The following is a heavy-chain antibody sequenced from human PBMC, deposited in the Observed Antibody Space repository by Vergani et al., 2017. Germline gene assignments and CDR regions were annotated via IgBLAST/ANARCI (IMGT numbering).Heavy chain of an antibody. D-gene: IGHD3-16*01. Sequence: QVQLVQSGAEVKNLGASVKVSCKASGYPFTSYYMPWVRQAPGQGLEWMRIINPSGGSTSYAQKFQGRVTMTRDTSTSTVYMELSSLRSEDTAVYYCANALYTSGGDYWGQGTLVTVSS. CDR3: ANALYTSGGDY. V-gene: IGHV1-46*03. J-gene: IGHJ4*02. CDR2: INPSGGST. CDR1: GYPFTSYY.